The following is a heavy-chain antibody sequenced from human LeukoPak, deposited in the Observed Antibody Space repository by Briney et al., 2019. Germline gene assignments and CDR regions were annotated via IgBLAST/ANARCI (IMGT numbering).Heavy chain of an antibody. Sequence: GGSLRLSCAASGVAVSSYGMHWVRQAPGKGLEWVAVISYDGSNKYYADSVKGRFTISRDNSKNTLYLQMNSLRAEDTAVYYCAKDLLYSDVWGSYRPNPLDYWGQGTLVTVSS. CDR3: AKDLLYSDVWGSYRPNPLDY. D-gene: IGHD3-16*02. J-gene: IGHJ4*02. V-gene: IGHV3-30*18. CDR1: GVAVSSYG. CDR2: ISYDGSNK.